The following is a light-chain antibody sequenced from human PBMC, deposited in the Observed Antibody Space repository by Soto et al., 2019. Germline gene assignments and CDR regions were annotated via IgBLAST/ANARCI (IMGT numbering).Light chain of an antibody. J-gene: IGKJ5*01. CDR1: QSISSY. Sequence: DIQMTQSPSSLSASVGDRVTITCRASQSISSYLNWYQQKPGKAPKLLIYAASSLQSGVPSRFSGSGSGTDFTLTISSLQPEDFATYYCQQSYSTGGFFGQGTRLEIK. V-gene: IGKV1-39*01. CDR3: QQSYSTGGF. CDR2: AAS.